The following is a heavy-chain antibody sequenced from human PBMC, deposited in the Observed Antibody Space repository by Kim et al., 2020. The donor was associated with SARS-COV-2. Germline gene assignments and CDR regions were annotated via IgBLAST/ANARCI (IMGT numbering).Heavy chain of an antibody. CDR3: ASVADY. V-gene: IGHV3-9*01. Sequence: GGSLRLSCVVSGFTLDKYGMQWIRQAPGKGLEWVSGISWDGATTGCTDSVKGRFTISRDTAKTTLYLQMNNLRVEDTALYYCASVADYWGPGTLVTVSS. CDR2: ISWDGATT. J-gene: IGHJ4*02. CDR1: GFTLDKYG. D-gene: IGHD6-19*01.